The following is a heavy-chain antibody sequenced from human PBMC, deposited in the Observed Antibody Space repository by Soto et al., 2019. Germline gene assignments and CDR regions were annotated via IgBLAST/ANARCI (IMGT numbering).Heavy chain of an antibody. D-gene: IGHD2-2*01. V-gene: IGHV5-10-1*01. J-gene: IGHJ6*02. CDR1: GYSITSYW. CDR2: IDPIDSYT. Sequence: ESLSISVTGSGYSITSYWISWVRQMRGKGLEWMGRIDPIDSYTNYSPSFHGHVTISADKSISTAYLQWSSLKDSDTAMYYCARQELGYCSSTSCPGGVYGMDVWGQGTKVTVYS. CDR3: ARQELGYCSSTSCPGGVYGMDV.